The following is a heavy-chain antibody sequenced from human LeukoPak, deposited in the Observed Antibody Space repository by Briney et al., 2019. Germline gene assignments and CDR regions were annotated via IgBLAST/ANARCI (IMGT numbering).Heavy chain of an antibody. CDR2: ISGGGTYI. Sequence: GGSLRLSCEASGFTFSSYSMNWVRQAPGKGLEWVSSISGGGTYIYYADSVKGRVTISRGNAENSLYLQMNSLRAEDMAVYYCARVVRRDYDWAYYMDVWGKGTTVTVSS. D-gene: IGHD3-16*01. CDR1: GFTFSSYS. J-gene: IGHJ6*03. V-gene: IGHV3-21*01. CDR3: ARVVRRDYDWAYYMDV.